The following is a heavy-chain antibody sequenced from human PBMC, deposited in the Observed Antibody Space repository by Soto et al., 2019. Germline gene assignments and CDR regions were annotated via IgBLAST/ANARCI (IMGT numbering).Heavy chain of an antibody. D-gene: IGHD2-2*01. CDR3: ARYCSSSSCSKLYGMDV. CDR2: IDPSYSYT. Sequence: GESLKISCKGSGYTFTNYWIIWVRQMPGKGLEWMGRIDPSYSYTKYNPSFQGHVTISADKSISTAYLQWTSLKASDTAMYFCARYCSSSSCSKLYGMDVWGQGTTVTVS. CDR1: GYTFTNYW. J-gene: IGHJ6*02. V-gene: IGHV5-10-1*01.